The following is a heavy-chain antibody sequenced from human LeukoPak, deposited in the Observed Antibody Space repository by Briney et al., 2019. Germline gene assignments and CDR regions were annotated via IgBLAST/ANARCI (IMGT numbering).Heavy chain of an antibody. D-gene: IGHD5-24*01. CDR1: GGSITDYY. CDR2: KSVSGHT. CDR3: AKDIESYFDY. V-gene: IGHV4-4*07. Sequence: SETLSLTCTISGGSITDYYWNWIRQSAGKGLEWIGRKSVSGHTNYRSSLESRVTISVDTSKNQFSLKLSSVTAADTAVYYCAKDIESYFDYWGQGTLVTVSS. J-gene: IGHJ4*02.